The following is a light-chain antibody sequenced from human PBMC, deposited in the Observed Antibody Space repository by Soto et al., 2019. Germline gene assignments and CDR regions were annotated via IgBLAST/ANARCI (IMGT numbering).Light chain of an antibody. CDR3: MEGTYLPKT. CDR2: RVS. J-gene: IGKJ2*01. V-gene: IGKV2-30*02. Sequence: DVVLTQTPLSLPVTLGQPASISCRSSQSFVHSDGNTYLHWFQQRPGQSPRRLIYRVSTRDSGVPDRFSGGGSGTDFTLKISRVEAEDVGVYYCMEGTYLPKTFGQGTKLEIK. CDR1: QSFVHSDGNTY.